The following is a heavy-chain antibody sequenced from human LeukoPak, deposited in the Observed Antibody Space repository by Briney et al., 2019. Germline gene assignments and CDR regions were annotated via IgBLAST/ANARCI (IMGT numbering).Heavy chain of an antibody. CDR1: GFTFSSYS. J-gene: IGHJ1*01. D-gene: IGHD3-22*01. CDR2: ISSSSSYI. CDR3: ARDGGHYYDSSGYSEYFQH. Sequence: GGSLRLSCAASGFTFSSYSMNWVRQAPGKGLEWVSSISSSSSYIYYADSVKGRFTISGDNAKNSLYLQMNSLRAEDTAVYYCARDGGHYYDSSGYSEYFQHWGQGTLVTVSS. V-gene: IGHV3-21*01.